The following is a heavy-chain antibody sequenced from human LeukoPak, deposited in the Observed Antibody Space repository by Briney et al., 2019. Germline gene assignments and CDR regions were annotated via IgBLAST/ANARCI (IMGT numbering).Heavy chain of an antibody. CDR2: IKEDGYGK. Sequence: PGGSLRLSCAASGFTFSRSTMAWVRQAPGKGLEWLANIKEDGYGKHYGDSVKGRFTISRDNAKNSLYLQMNSLRAEDTAVYYCASLDTAMVTSGYWGQGTLVTVSS. J-gene: IGHJ4*02. CDR1: GFTFSRST. CDR3: ASLDTAMVTSGY. D-gene: IGHD5-18*01. V-gene: IGHV3-7*01.